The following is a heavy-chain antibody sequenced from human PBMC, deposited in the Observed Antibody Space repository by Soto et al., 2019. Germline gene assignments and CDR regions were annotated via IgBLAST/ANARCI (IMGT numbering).Heavy chain of an antibody. CDR2: FYYSGST. D-gene: IGHD2-15*01. CDR3: ARLGENCSGGSCYITIDY. Sequence: QLQLQESGPGLVKPSETLSLTCTVSGGSISSSIYYWGWIRQSPGKGLEWIVSFYYSGSTYYNPSLECRVTISVDTSKIQFSLKLSSVTAADTAVYYCARLGENCSGGSCYITIDYWGQGTLVTVSS. J-gene: IGHJ4*02. V-gene: IGHV4-39*01. CDR1: GGSISSSIYY.